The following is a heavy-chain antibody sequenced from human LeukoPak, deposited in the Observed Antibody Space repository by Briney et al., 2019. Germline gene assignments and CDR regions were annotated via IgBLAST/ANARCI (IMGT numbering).Heavy chain of an antibody. CDR3: AKDFTVAGTMGYYYYYGMDV. Sequence: PGGSLRLSCAASGFTFSTYAVSWVRQAPGKGLQWVSSIRGSGDTTYYADSVKGRFTISRDNSKNSLYLQMNSLRTEDTALYYCAKDFTVAGTMGYYYYYGMDVWGQGTTVTVSS. CDR1: GFTFSTYA. V-gene: IGHV3-23*01. CDR2: IRGSGDTT. J-gene: IGHJ6*02. D-gene: IGHD6-19*01.